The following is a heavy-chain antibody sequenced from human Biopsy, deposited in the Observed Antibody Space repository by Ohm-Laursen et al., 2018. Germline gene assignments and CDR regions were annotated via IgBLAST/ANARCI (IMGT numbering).Heavy chain of an antibody. D-gene: IGHD3-9*01. Sequence: TLSLTCSVSGASVKTSGYFWARIRPCTGKGLEWIGYISYNERTHYNPSLTSRLAISFDTSNNRISLQLRSVSVADTAVYYCVREPKTGTAEAWYFDLWGRGSPVTVPS. V-gene: IGHV4-31*03. CDR2: ISYNERT. CDR3: VREPKTGTAEAWYFDL. CDR1: GASVKTSGYF. J-gene: IGHJ2*01.